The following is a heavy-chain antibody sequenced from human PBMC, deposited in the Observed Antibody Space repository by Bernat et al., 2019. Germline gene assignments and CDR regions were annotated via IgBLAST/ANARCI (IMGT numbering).Heavy chain of an antibody. CDR2: ISAYNGNT. D-gene: IGHD3-9*01. CDR1: GYTFTSYG. J-gene: IGHJ5*02. Sequence: QVQLVQSGAEVKKPGASVKVSCKASGYTFTSYGISWVRQAPGQGLEWMGWISAYNGNTNYAQKLQGRVTMTTDTSTSTAYMEPRSLRSDDTAVYYCAREGEYYDILTGPSNWFDPWGQGTLVTVSS. V-gene: IGHV1-18*01. CDR3: AREGEYYDILTGPSNWFDP.